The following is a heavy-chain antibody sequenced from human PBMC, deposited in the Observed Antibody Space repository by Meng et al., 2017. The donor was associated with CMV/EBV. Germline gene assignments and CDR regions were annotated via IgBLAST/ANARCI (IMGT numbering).Heavy chain of an antibody. Sequence: SETLSLTCTVSGGSISSYYWSWIRQPPGKGLGWIGYIYYSGSTNYNPSLKSRVTISVDTSKNQFSLKLSSVTAADTAVYYCARLALLSETYYYGSGGYAPPGMDVWGQGTTVTVSS. V-gene: IGHV4-59*01. D-gene: IGHD3-10*01. CDR3: ARLALLSETYYYGSGGYAPPGMDV. J-gene: IGHJ6*02. CDR2: IYYSGST. CDR1: GGSISSYY.